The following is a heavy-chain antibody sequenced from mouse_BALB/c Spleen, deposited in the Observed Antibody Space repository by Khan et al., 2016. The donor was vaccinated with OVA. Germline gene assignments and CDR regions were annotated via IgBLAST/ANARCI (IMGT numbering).Heavy chain of an antibody. J-gene: IGHJ2*01. Sequence: QMQLEESGAELVKAGASVKMSCKASGYTFTSYWMHWVKQRLGQGLEWFAETNPTNGRTYYNEKFKSKATLTVEKSSSTAYMLLSGTTFEDSAVYYCARIKKIVATYFDYWGQGTTLTGSS. CDR3: ARIKKIVATYFDY. CDR1: GYTFTSYW. D-gene: IGHD1-1*01. CDR2: TNPTNGRT. V-gene: IGHV1S81*02.